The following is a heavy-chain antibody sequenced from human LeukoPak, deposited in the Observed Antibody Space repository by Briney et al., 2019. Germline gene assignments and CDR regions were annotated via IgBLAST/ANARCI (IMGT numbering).Heavy chain of an antibody. Sequence: GESLKISCKGSGYSFTSYWIDWVRQMPGKGLEWMGIIYPGDSDTRYSPSFQGQVTISADKSISTAYLQWSSLKASDTTMYYCARAEQLPTIYFDYWGQGTLVTVSS. J-gene: IGHJ4*02. D-gene: IGHD6-13*01. CDR2: IYPGDSDT. CDR3: ARAEQLPTIYFDY. V-gene: IGHV5-51*01. CDR1: GYSFTSYW.